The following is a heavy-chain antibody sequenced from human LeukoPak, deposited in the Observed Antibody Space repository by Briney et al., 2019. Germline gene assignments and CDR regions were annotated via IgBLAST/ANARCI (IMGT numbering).Heavy chain of an antibody. CDR1: GYTFTSYA. D-gene: IGHD5-24*01. CDR3: AREGGTGRWLQRTYYFDY. Sequence: ASVKVSCKASGYTFTSYAMHWVRQAPGQRLEWMGWINAGNGNTKYSQGFQGRVTITRDTSASTAYMELSSLRSEDMAVYYCAREGGTGRWLQRTYYFDYWGQGTLVTVSS. CDR2: INAGNGNT. J-gene: IGHJ4*02. V-gene: IGHV1-3*03.